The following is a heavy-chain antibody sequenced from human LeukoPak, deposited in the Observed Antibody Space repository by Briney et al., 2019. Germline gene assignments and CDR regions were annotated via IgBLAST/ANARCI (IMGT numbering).Heavy chain of an antibody. J-gene: IGHJ4*02. D-gene: IGHD3-10*01. Sequence: GGSLRLSCAASGFTFSNNAMSWVRQAPGKGLEWVSATSTSGGSTYYADSVKGRFTISRDNSKNTLYLQMNSLRAEDTAVYYCAQLTMVRGVINLFDYWGQGTLVTVSS. CDR2: TSTSGGST. CDR1: GFTFSNNA. CDR3: AQLTMVRGVINLFDY. V-gene: IGHV3-23*01.